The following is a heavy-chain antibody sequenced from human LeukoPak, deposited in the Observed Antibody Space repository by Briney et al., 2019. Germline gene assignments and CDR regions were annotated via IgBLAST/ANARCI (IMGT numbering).Heavy chain of an antibody. CDR2: INPSGGRT. Sequence: ASVKVSCKASGYTFTSDYIHWVRQAPGQGLEWLGIINPSGGRTTYGQNFQGRVTMTRDTSTSTVYMGLSSLRSEDTAVYYCARGSRFLDYWGQGTLVTVSS. D-gene: IGHD3-3*01. V-gene: IGHV1-46*01. CDR1: GYTFTSDY. J-gene: IGHJ4*02. CDR3: ARGSRFLDY.